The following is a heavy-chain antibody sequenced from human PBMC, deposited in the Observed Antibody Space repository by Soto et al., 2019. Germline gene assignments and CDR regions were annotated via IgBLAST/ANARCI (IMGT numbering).Heavy chain of an antibody. V-gene: IGHV3-21*01. CDR2: ISGGSTYI. CDR1: GFNFSAYT. Sequence: EVQLVESGGGLVKPGGSLRLSCAASGFNFSAYTINWIRHVPGRGLEWVSSISGGSTYIFYADSLKGRFTISRDNAKNSVSLQMNSLSADDTAVYYCARDRGTWNYFDYWGKGTLVSVSS. CDR3: ARDRGTWNYFDY. J-gene: IGHJ4*02. D-gene: IGHD1-1*01.